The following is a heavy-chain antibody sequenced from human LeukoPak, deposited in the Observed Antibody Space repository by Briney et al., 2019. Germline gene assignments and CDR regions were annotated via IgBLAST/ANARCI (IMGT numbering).Heavy chain of an antibody. CDR2: FDPEDGET. CDR1: GYTLTELS. J-gene: IGHJ4*02. D-gene: IGHD1-26*01. CDR3: ATDLSGSYSYFDY. Sequence: ASVKVSCKVSGYTLTELSMHWVRQAPGKGLEWMGGFDPEDGETIYAQKFQGRVTMTEDTSTDIAYMELSSLRSEDTAVYYCATDLSGSYSYFDYWGQGTLVTVSS. V-gene: IGHV1-24*01.